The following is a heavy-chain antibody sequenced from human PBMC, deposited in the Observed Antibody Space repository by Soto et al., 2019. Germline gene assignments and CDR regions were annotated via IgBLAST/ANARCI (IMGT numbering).Heavy chain of an antibody. J-gene: IGHJ3*01. CDR3: AKDRGIIVKAGDAFDV. V-gene: IGHV3-23*01. CDR1: GFTFRTYA. D-gene: IGHD3-16*02. Sequence: GGSLRLSCAASGFTFRTYAMSWVRQAPGKGLEWVSAISGSGGSTYYADSVKGRFTISRDNSKNTLYLQMNSLRVEDTAVYYCAKDRGIIVKAGDAFDVWGQGTKVTVSS. CDR2: ISGSGGST.